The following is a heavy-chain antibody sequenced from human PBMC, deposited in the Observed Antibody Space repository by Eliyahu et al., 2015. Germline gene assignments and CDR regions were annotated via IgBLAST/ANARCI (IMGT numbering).Heavy chain of an antibody. CDR2: ISSSSSYI. Sequence: EVQLVESGGGLVKPGGSLRLSCAASGFTFSSYSMNWVRQAPGKGLEWVSSISSSSSYIYYADSVKGRFTISRDNAKNSLYLQMNSLRAEDTAVYYCARDVCTNGVCAGWFDPWGQGTLVTVSS. D-gene: IGHD2-8*01. V-gene: IGHV3-21*01. CDR1: GFTFSSYS. J-gene: IGHJ5*02. CDR3: ARDVCTNGVCAGWFDP.